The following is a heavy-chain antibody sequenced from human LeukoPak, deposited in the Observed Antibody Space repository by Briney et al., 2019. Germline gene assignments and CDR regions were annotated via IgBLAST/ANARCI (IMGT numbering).Heavy chain of an antibody. J-gene: IGHJ4*02. CDR2: ISSSSSTI. Sequence: GGSLRLSCAASGFTFSSYSMNWVRQAPGKGLEWVSYISSSSSTIYYADSVKGRFTISRDNAKNSLYLQMNSLRAEDTAVYYCASTEGPALYSSGWYSDYWGQGTLVTVSS. CDR1: GFTFSSYS. V-gene: IGHV3-48*04. CDR3: ASTEGPALYSSGWYSDY. D-gene: IGHD6-19*01.